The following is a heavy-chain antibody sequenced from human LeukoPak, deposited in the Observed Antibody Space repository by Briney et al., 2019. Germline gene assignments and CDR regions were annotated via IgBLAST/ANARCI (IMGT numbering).Heavy chain of an antibody. CDR2: INRSGST. CDR1: GGSFSGYY. J-gene: IGHJ6*02. V-gene: IGHV4-34*01. CDR3: ARGTSWPSDV. Sequence: SETLSLTCAVYGGSFSGYYWTWIRQPPGKGLEWVGEINRSGSTNYNPSLESRVTITIDTSKYQFSLKLSSVTAADTAVYYCARGTSWPSDVWGQGTTVTVSS.